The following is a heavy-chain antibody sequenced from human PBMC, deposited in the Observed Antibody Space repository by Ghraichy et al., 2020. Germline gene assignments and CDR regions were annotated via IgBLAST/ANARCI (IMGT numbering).Heavy chain of an antibody. CDR3: ARDHGSRPPFDY. J-gene: IGHJ4*02. V-gene: IGHV1-69*13. CDR2: IIPIFGTA. D-gene: IGHD6-13*01. CDR1: GGTFSSYA. Sequence: SVKVSCKASGGTFSSYAISWVRQAPGQGLEWMGGIIPIFGTANYAQKFQGRVTITADESTSTAYMELSSLRSEDTAVYYCARDHGSRPPFDYWGQGTLVTVSS.